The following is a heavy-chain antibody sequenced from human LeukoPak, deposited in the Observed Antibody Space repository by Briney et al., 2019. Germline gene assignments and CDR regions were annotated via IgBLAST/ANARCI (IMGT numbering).Heavy chain of an antibody. CDR2: INHRGNT. J-gene: IGHJ4*02. D-gene: IGHD1-26*01. Sequence: SETLSLTCAVYGGFFSGNFWSWVRQPPGKGLEWIGEINHRGNTSYNPSLKSRVTISVDTSKNQFSLKLSSVTAADTAVYYCARVPESVGINYFDSWGQGTQVTVSS. CDR1: GGFFSGNF. V-gene: IGHV4-34*01. CDR3: ARVPESVGINYFDS.